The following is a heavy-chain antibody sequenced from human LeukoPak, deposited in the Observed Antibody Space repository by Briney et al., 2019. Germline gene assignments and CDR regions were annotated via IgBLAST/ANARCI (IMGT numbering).Heavy chain of an antibody. CDR3: AKDDAWLRFGE. CDR1: GFTVSSNY. CDR2: ISPRGDIT. Sequence: GGSLRLSCAASGFTVSSNYMSWVRQAPGKGLEWVSGISPRGDITYYADSVKGRFTVSRDNSKYTLYLEVISLTAEDTAVYYCAKDDAWLRFGEWSQGTLVTVSS. V-gene: IGHV3-23*01. D-gene: IGHD3-10*01. J-gene: IGHJ4*02.